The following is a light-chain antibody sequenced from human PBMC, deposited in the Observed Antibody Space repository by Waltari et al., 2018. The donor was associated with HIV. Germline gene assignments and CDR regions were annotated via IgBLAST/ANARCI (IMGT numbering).Light chain of an antibody. J-gene: IGKJ1*01. CDR3: QQYNNRPPWT. V-gene: IGKV3-15*01. CDR2: GAS. CDR1: QSVSSN. Sequence: EIVMTQFPVTLSVSPGERATLSCRASQSVSSNLAWYQQNPGQAPRLLIYGASTRATGIPARFSGSGSGTDFTLTISSLQSEDFAVYYCQQYNNRPPWTFGQGTKVEIK.